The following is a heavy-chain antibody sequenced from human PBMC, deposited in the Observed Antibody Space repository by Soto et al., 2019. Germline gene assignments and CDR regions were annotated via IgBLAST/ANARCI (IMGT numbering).Heavy chain of an antibody. V-gene: IGHV4-4*02. CDR1: GGSISSSNW. J-gene: IGHJ4*02. CDR2: IYHSGST. D-gene: IGHD5-12*01. CDR3: ARAGDGYDCAHFDY. Sequence: QVQLQESGPGLVKPSGTLSLTCAVSGGSISSSNWWSWVRQPPGKGLEWIGEIYHSGSTNYHPSLKSRITISVDKSKNQFSLKLSSVPAADTAVYYCARAGDGYDCAHFDYWGQGTLVTVSS.